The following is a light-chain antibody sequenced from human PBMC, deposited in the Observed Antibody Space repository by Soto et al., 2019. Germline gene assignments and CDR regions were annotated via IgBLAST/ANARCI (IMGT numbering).Light chain of an antibody. CDR1: SSDVGSYDY. CDR3: SSYASSSTLV. CDR2: EVS. V-gene: IGLV2-14*01. J-gene: IGLJ1*01. Sequence: QSVLTQPASVSGSPGQSITISCTGTSSDVGSYDYVSWYQQHPGKVPKLMLYEVSNRPSGVSNRFSGSKSGNTASLTISGLQAEDEADYYCSSYASSSTLVFGTVTKVTVL.